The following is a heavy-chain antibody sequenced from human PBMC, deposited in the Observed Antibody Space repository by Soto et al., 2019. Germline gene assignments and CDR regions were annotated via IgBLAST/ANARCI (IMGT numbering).Heavy chain of an antibody. CDR2: ISGYNGNT. CDR3: VRLLLNYHDSGAYYGWFDT. Sequence: QVQLVQSGGEVKKTGASVTVSCKASGYTFTSYRIAGVRQAPGHGLEWMGWISGYNGNTKYAQSLQGRVTMTTDTSTSTAYMDLRSLTYADTAVYYCVRLLLNYHDSGAYYGWFDTWGQGTLVTVSS. D-gene: IGHD3-22*01. J-gene: IGHJ5*02. V-gene: IGHV1-18*04. CDR1: GYTFTSYR.